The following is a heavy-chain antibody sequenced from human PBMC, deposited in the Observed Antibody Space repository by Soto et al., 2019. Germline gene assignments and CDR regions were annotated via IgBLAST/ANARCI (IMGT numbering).Heavy chain of an antibody. D-gene: IGHD3-10*01. CDR2: ISTGSTTI. Sequence: GGSLRLSCEASGFTFSEYYMSWIRQAPGKGLEWIAYISTGSTTIYYGDSVRGRFTVSRDNAKNSLYLEMNNLRAEDTAVYFCAAMTIVPLYFDHWGQGTVVTVSS. CDR3: AAMTIVPLYFDH. CDR1: GFTFSEYY. V-gene: IGHV3-11*01. J-gene: IGHJ4*02.